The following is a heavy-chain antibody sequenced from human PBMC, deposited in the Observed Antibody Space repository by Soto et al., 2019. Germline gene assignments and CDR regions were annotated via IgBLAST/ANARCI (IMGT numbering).Heavy chain of an antibody. CDR2: ISAYTGNT. CDR1: GYTFSSSD. J-gene: IGHJ4*02. V-gene: IGHV1-18*01. Sequence: QVQLVQSGAEVKKPGASAKVSCKASGYTFSSSDISWVRQAPGQGLEWMGWISAYTGNTNYAQRLQGRLTMTTDTSPNTADMELRSLRSDATAVYYCALGGPSSGSYWGGDYWGQGTLVTVSS. D-gene: IGHD1-26*01. CDR3: ALGGPSSGSYWGGDY.